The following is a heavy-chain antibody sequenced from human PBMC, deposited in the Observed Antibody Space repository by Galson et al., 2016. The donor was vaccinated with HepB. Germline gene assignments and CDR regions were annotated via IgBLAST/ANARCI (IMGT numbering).Heavy chain of an antibody. Sequence: SLRLSCAVSGLMYSHYAMNWVRQAPGKGLEWVSIIDDSGDHTYYAESVKGRFTISRDKSTNTLYLQMNSLRVEDTALYYCARDRRYRALDLWGQGTTVTVSS. CDR2: IDDSGDHT. CDR1: GLMYSHYA. D-gene: IGHD1-26*01. V-gene: IGHV3-23*01. CDR3: ARDRRYRALDL. J-gene: IGHJ6*02.